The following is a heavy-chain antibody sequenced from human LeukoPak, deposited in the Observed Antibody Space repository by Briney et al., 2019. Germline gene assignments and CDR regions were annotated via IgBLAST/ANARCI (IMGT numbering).Heavy chain of an antibody. CDR2: ISWNSGSI. D-gene: IGHD6-19*01. CDR3: AKGARGWDDAFDI. V-gene: IGHV3-9*03. J-gene: IGHJ3*02. CDR1: GFTFSNYW. Sequence: HPGGSLRLSCAASGFTFSNYWIHWVRQAPGKGLEWVSGISWNSGSIGYADSVKGRFTISRDNAKNSLYLQMNSLRAEDMALYYCAKGARGWDDAFDIWGQGTMVTVSS.